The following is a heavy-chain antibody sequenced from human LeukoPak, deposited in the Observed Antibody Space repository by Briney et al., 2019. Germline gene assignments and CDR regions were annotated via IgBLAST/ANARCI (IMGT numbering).Heavy chain of an antibody. J-gene: IGHJ4*02. Sequence: SETPSLTCTVSGGSISSYYWSWIRQPPGKGLEWIGYIHHSGTTNYNPSLKSRVTISVDTSKSQFSLKLSSVAAADTAIYYCARNIVGPRQVDYWGQGTLVTVSS. CDR3: ARNIVGPRQVDY. CDR1: GGSISSYY. V-gene: IGHV4-59*01. D-gene: IGHD1-26*01. CDR2: IHHSGTT.